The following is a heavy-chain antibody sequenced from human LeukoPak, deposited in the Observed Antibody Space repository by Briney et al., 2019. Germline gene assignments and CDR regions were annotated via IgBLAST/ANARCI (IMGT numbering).Heavy chain of an antibody. J-gene: IGHJ6*03. Sequence: SQTLSLTCTVSGGSISSGSYYWSWIRQPAGKGLEWIGRIYTSGSTNYNPSLKSRVTISVDTSKNQFSLKLSSVTAADTAVYYCASTLLWFGEPSTSMDVWGKGTTVTISS. V-gene: IGHV4-61*02. D-gene: IGHD3-10*01. CDR1: GGSISSGSYY. CDR3: ASTLLWFGEPSTSMDV. CDR2: IYTSGST.